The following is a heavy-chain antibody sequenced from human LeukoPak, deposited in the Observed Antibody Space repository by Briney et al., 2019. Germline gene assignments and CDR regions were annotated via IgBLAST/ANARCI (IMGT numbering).Heavy chain of an antibody. J-gene: IGHJ4*02. CDR1: GFTFSSYA. D-gene: IGHD6-19*01. CDR3: AKASDSSGWYASFGY. V-gene: IGHV3-23*01. CDR2: ISGSGGST. Sequence: GGSLRLSCAASGFTFSSYAMSWVRQAPGKGLEWVSAISGSGGSTYYADSVKGRFTISRDNSKNTLYLQMNSLRAEDTAVYYCAKASDSSGWYASFGYWGQGTLVTVSS.